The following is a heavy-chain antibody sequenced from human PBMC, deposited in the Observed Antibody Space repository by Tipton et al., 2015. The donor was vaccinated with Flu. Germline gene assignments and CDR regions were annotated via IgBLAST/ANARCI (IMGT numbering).Heavy chain of an antibody. Sequence: TLSLTCSVSGGPITSSSYYWGWIRQPPGRPLEWVGSIYYTGYRYDNPSLKSRLAMSIDTSQSQFSLRLSSRTAADTSVYYCAKVKFGWVESWAQGTLVTVSS. J-gene: IGHJ5*01. D-gene: IGHD3-16*01. CDR1: GGPITSSSYY. CDR2: IYYTGYR. CDR3: AKVKFGWVES. V-gene: IGHV4-39*07.